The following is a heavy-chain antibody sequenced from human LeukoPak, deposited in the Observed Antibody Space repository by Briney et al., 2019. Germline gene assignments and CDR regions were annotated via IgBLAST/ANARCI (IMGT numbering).Heavy chain of an antibody. J-gene: IGHJ4*02. CDR1: GYTFTGYY. CDR2: INPNSGGT. CDR3: ARGGDMFTFGGVTAD. Sequence: GASVKVSCKASGYTFTGYYMHWVRQAPGQGLEWMGWINPNSGGTNYAQKFQGRVTMTRDTSISTAYMELSRLRSDDRAVYYCARGGDMFTFGGVTADSGQGTLVTVSS. D-gene: IGHD3-16*01. V-gene: IGHV1-2*02.